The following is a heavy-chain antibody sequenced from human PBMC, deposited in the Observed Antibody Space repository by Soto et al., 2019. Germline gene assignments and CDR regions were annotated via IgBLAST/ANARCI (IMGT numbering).Heavy chain of an antibody. CDR2: ISAYNGNT. V-gene: IGHV1-18*01. CDR1: GYTFTSYG. Sequence: QVQLVQSGVEVKKPGASVKVSCKASGYTFTSYGISWVRQAPGQGLEWVGWISAYNGNTNYAQKLQGRVTMTTDTATSTAYMELRSLRSDDTAVYYCAAPNASGSGSYFGYWGQGTLVTVSS. CDR3: AAPNASGSGSYFGY. D-gene: IGHD3-10*01. J-gene: IGHJ4*02.